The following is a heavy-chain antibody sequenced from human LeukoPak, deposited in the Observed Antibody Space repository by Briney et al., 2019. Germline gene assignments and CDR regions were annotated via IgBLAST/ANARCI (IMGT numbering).Heavy chain of an antibody. V-gene: IGHV1-2*02. CDR3: ARALVGGIGEGFDY. CDR1: GYTFTGYY. J-gene: IGHJ4*02. D-gene: IGHD1-26*01. Sequence: ASVKVSCKASGYTFTGYYMHWVRQAPGQGLEWMGLINPNSGGTNYAQKFQGRVTMTRDTSISTAYMELSRLRSDDTAVYYCARALVGGIGEGFDYWGQGTLVTVSS. CDR2: INPNSGGT.